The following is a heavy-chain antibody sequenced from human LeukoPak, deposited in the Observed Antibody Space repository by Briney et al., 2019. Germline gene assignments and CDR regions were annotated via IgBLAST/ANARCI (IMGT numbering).Heavy chain of an antibody. V-gene: IGHV1-18*01. J-gene: IGHJ5*02. CDR1: GFSFTSFG. CDR2: ISAYNGNT. Sequence: ASVKVSCKASGFSFTSFGFSWVRQAPGQGLEWMGWISAYNGNTNYAQNLQGRVTMTTDASTSTAYMELRSLRSDDTAVYYCARDSGSYFWFDPWGQGTLVTVSS. CDR3: ARDSGSYFWFDP. D-gene: IGHD1-26*01.